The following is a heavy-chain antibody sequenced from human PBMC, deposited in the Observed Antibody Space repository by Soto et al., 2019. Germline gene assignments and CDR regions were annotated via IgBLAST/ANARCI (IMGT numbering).Heavy chain of an antibody. D-gene: IGHD2-15*01. V-gene: IGHV3-30*18. CDR2: ISYDGSKK. J-gene: IGHJ4*02. CDR1: GFTFSDYG. CDR3: AKVGKGWDYFDY. Sequence: QVQVVESGGGVVQPGRSLRLSCAASGFTFSDYGMHWVRQAPGKGLEWVAVISYDGSKKYYADSVKGRFTTSRDNSKNTLYLQINSLRPEDTAVYYCAKVGKGWDYFDYWGQGTLVTVSS.